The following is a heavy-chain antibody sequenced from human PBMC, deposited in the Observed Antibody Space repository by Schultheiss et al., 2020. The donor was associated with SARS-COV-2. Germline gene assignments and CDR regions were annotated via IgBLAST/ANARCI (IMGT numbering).Heavy chain of an antibody. CDR3: ARASYDFWSGYPIDYFDY. V-gene: IGHV4-59*10. CDR2: IYTSGST. D-gene: IGHD3-3*01. Sequence: SETLSLTCAVYGGSFSGYHWSWIRQPPGKGLEWIGRIYTSGSTNYNPSLKSRVTISVDTSKNQFSLKLSSVTAADTAVYYCARASYDFWSGYPIDYFDYWGQGTLVTVSS. J-gene: IGHJ4*02. CDR1: GGSFSGYH.